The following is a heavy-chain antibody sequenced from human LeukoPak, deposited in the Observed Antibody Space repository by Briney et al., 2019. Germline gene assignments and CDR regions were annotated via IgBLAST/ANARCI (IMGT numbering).Heavy chain of an antibody. CDR3: ARAQGYSSSWYLPFDP. D-gene: IGHD6-13*01. CDR2: IYYSGST. J-gene: IGHJ5*02. CDR1: GGSISSGGYY. V-gene: IGHV4-31*03. Sequence: SQTLSLTCTVSGGSISSGGYYWSWIRQHPGKGLEWIGYIYYSGSTYYNPSLKSRVTISVDTSKNQFSLKLSSVTAADTAVYYCARAQGYSSSWYLPFDPWGQGTLVTVSS.